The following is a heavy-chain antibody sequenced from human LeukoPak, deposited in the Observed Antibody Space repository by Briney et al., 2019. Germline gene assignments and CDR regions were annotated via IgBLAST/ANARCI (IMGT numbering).Heavy chain of an antibody. V-gene: IGHV3-48*01. D-gene: IGHD5-18*01. Sequence: GSLRLSCAASGFTFANYNFNWVRQAPGKGPEWVSYISSTSSTIYYADSMKGRFTISRDNAKNSLYLQMNSLRAEDTAVYYCAKDKFPRGYSYGYGDYWGQGTLVTVSS. CDR3: AKDKFPRGYSYGYGDY. J-gene: IGHJ4*02. CDR2: ISSTSSTI. CDR1: GFTFANYN.